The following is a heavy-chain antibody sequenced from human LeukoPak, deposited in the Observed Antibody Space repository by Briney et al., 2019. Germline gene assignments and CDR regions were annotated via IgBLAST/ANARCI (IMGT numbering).Heavy chain of an antibody. J-gene: IGHJ4*02. CDR3: AREAVGAAIDY. CDR1: GFTFSRHA. D-gene: IGHD1-26*01. Sequence: GGSLRLSCAASGFTFSRHAMHWVRQAPGKGLEYVSAISSSGGSTYYGNSVKGRFTISRDNSKNTLYLQMGSLRTDDMAVYYYAREAVGAAIDYWGQGTLVTVS. CDR2: ISSSGGST. V-gene: IGHV3-64*01.